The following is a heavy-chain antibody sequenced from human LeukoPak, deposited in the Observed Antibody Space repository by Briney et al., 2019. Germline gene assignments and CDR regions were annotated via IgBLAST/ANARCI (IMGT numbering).Heavy chain of an antibody. Sequence: GGSLRLSCAASGFTFSSYAMSWVRQAPGKGLEWVANIKQDGSDKYYVGSVKGRFTISRDTAKNSLYLQMNSLRAEDTAVYYCAREEGSFDYWGQGTLVTVSS. V-gene: IGHV3-7*01. CDR1: GFTFSSYA. CDR3: AREEGSFDY. J-gene: IGHJ4*02. CDR2: IKQDGSDK.